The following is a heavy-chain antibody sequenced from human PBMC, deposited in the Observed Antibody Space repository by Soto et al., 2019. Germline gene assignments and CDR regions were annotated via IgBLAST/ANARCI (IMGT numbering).Heavy chain of an antibody. Sequence: GASVKVSCKASGYTFTSYGISWVRQAPGQGLEWMGWISAYNGNTNYAQKLQGRVTMTTDTSTSTAYMELRSLRSDDTAVYYCARDSDYYDSHGFSWFDPWGQGTLVTVSS. CDR2: ISAYNGNT. V-gene: IGHV1-18*04. D-gene: IGHD3-22*01. J-gene: IGHJ5*02. CDR1: GYTFTSYG. CDR3: ARDSDYYDSHGFSWFDP.